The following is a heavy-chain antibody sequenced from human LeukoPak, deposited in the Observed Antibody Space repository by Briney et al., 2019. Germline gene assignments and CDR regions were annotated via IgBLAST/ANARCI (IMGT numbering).Heavy chain of an antibody. CDR1: GFTFDDYA. CDR2: IGEDGGIT. Sequence: GGSLRLSCAASGFTFDDYAIHWVRQAPGKGLEWVSLIGEDGGITYYADSVKGRFTISRDNSNNSLYLQMNSLRTEDTALYYCAKNARSYYYYYYMDVWGKGTTVIVSS. J-gene: IGHJ6*03. V-gene: IGHV3-43*02. CDR3: AKNARSYYYYYYMDV.